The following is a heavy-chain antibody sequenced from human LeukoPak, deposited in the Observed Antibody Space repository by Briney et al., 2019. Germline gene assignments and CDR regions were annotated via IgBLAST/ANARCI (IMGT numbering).Heavy chain of an antibody. V-gene: IGHV5-51*01. CDR2: IYTGDSHS. CDR1: GYSFTSYW. Sequence: GESLKISCKGSGYSFTSYWIGWVRQMPGKGLQWMGIIYTGDSHSTYTPSFQGQVTISADKSISTAYLQWSSLKASDSAMYYCARTSVTATYFDNWGQGTLVIVSS. D-gene: IGHD2-21*02. J-gene: IGHJ4*02. CDR3: ARTSVTATYFDN.